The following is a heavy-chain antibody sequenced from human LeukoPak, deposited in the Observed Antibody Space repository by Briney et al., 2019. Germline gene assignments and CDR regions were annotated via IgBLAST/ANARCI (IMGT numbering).Heavy chain of an antibody. V-gene: IGHV1-69*05. CDR1: GGTFNTYA. CDR3: ARDLGITGTYDNHCFDY. Sequence: SVKVSCKASGGTFNTYAISWVRQAPGQGLEWMGRFIPIFGTANYAQKFQGRVSITTDESTSTAYMQLSSLRSEDTAMYYCARDLGITGTYDNHCFDYWGQGILVTVSS. CDR2: FIPIFGTA. J-gene: IGHJ4*02. D-gene: IGHD1-20*01.